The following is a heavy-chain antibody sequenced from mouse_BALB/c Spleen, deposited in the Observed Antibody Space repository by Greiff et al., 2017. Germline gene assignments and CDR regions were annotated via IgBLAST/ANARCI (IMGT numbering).Heavy chain of an antibody. Sequence: EVMLVESGGGLVKPGGSLKLSCAASGFTFSSYAMSWVRQTPEKRLEWVASISSGGSTYYPDSVKGRFTISRDNARNILYLQMSSLRSEDTAMYYCARGLGITTGAWFAYWGQGTLVTVSA. D-gene: IGHD2-4*01. CDR3: ARGLGITTGAWFAY. V-gene: IGHV5-6-5*01. CDR2: ISSGGST. J-gene: IGHJ3*01. CDR1: GFTFSSYA.